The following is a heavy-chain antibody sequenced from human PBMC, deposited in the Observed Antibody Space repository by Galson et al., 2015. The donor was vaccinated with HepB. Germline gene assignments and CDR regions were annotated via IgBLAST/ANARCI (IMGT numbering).Heavy chain of an antibody. CDR1: GFTFSGCG. J-gene: IGHJ4*02. V-gene: IGHV3-23*01. D-gene: IGHD1-7*01. CDR3: AKDQYNWNSNYFDY. Sequence: SLRLSCAASGFTFSGCGMSWVRQAPGKGLEWVSAISGSGGETYYAESVRGRFTISRDNSKNTLYLQMSSLRAEDTAVYYCAKDQYNWNSNYFDYWGQGTLVTVSS. CDR2: ISGSGGET.